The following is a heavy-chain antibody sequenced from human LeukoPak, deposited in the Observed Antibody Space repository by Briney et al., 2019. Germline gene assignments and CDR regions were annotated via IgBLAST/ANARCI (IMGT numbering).Heavy chain of an antibody. D-gene: IGHD3-22*01. CDR2: IYYSGST. CDR3: ARSFSPNYYDLLDY. Sequence: SETLSLTCTVSGGSISTYYWSWIRQPPGKGLEWIGYIYYSGSTNYNPSLKSRVTISLDTSKNQFSLKLNSVTAADTAMYYCARSFSPNYYDLLDYWGQGTLVTLSS. J-gene: IGHJ4*02. CDR1: GGSISTYY. V-gene: IGHV4-59*01.